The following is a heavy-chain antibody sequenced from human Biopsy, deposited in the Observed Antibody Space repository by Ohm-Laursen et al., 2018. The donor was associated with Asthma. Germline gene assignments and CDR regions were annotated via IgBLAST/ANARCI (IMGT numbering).Heavy chain of an antibody. V-gene: IGHV4-30-4*01. Sequence: SQTLSLTCRVSGGYTGSSDHHWAWIRQAPGKGLEWIGFGFWSGSTHYSRSLERRVSISIDTATNELSMKLWSVTPADTAVYFCARVVSYGDIYFGIDVWGPGNTVVVS. D-gene: IGHD4-17*01. CDR1: GGYTGSSDHH. CDR2: GFWSGST. CDR3: ARVVSYGDIYFGIDV. J-gene: IGHJ6*02.